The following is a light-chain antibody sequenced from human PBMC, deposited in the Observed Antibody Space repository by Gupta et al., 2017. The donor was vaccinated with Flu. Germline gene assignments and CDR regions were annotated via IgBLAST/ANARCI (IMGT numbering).Light chain of an antibody. J-gene: IGLJ2*01. V-gene: IGLV3-19*01. CDR2: GKN. Sequence: SSELTQDPAVSVALGQTVRITCQGDSLRSYYASWYQQKPGQAPVLVIYGKNNRPSGIPDRFSGSSSGNTASLTITGVQAEDEADYYCNSRDSSGNHVVFGGGTKLTVL. CDR1: SLRSYY. CDR3: NSRDSSGNHVV.